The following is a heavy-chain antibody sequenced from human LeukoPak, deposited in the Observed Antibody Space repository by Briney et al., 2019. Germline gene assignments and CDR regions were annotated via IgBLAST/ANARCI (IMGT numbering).Heavy chain of an antibody. Sequence: PGGSLRLSCAASGFTFSSYEMNWVRQAPGKGLEWVSYISSSGSTIYYADSVKGRFTISRDNAKNSLYLQMSSLRAEDTAVYYCARGALGYSYGYYYFDYWGQGTLVTVSS. V-gene: IGHV3-48*03. D-gene: IGHD5-18*01. CDR1: GFTFSSYE. J-gene: IGHJ4*02. CDR2: ISSSGSTI. CDR3: ARGALGYSYGYYYFDY.